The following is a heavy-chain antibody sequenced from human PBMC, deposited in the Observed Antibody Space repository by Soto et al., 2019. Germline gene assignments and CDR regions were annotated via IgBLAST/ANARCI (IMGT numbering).Heavy chain of an antibody. V-gene: IGHV5-51*01. CDR2: IYPGDSDT. CDR1: GYSFTSYW. D-gene: IGHD2-2*01. Sequence: PGESLKISCKGSGYSFTSYWIGWVRQMPGKGLEWMGIIYPGDSDTRYSPSFQGQVTISADKSISTAYLQWSSLKASDTAMYYCARGGDCSSTSCSIYYYYMDVWGKGTTVTVS. CDR3: ARGGDCSSTSCSIYYYYMDV. J-gene: IGHJ6*03.